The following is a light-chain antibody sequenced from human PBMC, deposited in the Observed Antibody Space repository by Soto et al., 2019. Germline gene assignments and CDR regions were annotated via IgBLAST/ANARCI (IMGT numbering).Light chain of an antibody. CDR1: QSISRY. V-gene: IGKV3-20*01. Sequence: IVLTQSPGTLSLSPWERTTLSCRASQSISRYLAWYQQKPGQGPRLLIYGASSRATGIPDRFSGGGSGTDFTLTISRLEPEDFAVYYCQHYSSSPPAITFGQGTRLEI. CDR3: QHYSSSPPAIT. J-gene: IGKJ5*01. CDR2: GAS.